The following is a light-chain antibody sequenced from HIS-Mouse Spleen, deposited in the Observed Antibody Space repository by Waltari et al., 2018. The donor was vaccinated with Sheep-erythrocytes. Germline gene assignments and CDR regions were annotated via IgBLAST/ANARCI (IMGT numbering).Light chain of an antibody. J-gene: IGLJ1*01. V-gene: IGLV2-11*01. Sequence: QSALTQPRSVSGSPGQSVTISCTGTSSDVGGYNYVSWYQQHPGKAPKLLIYDVIKRPLGVPDRFSGSKSGDTASLTISGLQAEDEADYYCCSYAGSYNHVFATGTKVTVL. CDR3: CSYAGSYNHV. CDR1: SSDVGGYNY. CDR2: DVI.